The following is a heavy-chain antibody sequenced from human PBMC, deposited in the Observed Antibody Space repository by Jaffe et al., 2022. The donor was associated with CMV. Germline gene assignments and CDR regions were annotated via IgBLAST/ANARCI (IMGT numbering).Heavy chain of an antibody. CDR1: GGSISSSSYY. D-gene: IGHD2-2*01. CDR3: ARHRVVPAAIGYFDY. V-gene: IGHV4-39*01. J-gene: IGHJ4*02. CDR2: IYYSGST. Sequence: QLQLQESGPGLVKPSETLSLTCTVSGGSISSSSYYWGWIRQPPGKGLEWIGSIYYSGSTYYNPSLKSRVTISVDTSKNQFSLKLSSVTAADTAVYYCARHRVVPAAIGYFDYWGQGTLVTVSS.